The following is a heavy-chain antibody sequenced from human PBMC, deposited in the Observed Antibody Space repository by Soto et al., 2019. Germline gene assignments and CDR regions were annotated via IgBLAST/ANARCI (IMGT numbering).Heavy chain of an antibody. V-gene: IGHV4-34*01. CDR2: INHSGST. CDR3: ARGLRGYCSSTSCDYYYYMDV. Sequence: SETLSLTCAVYGGSFSGYYWSWIRQPPGKGLEWIGEINHSGSTNYNPSLKSRVTISVDTSKNQFSLKLSSVTAADTAVYYCARGLRGYCSSTSCDYYYYMDVWGKGTTVTVS. CDR1: GGSFSGYY. J-gene: IGHJ6*03. D-gene: IGHD2-2*01.